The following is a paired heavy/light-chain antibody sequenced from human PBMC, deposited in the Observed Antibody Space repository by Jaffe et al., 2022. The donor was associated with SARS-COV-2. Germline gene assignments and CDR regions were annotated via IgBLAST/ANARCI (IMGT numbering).Light chain of an antibody. CDR2: GNS. Sequence: QSVLTQPPSVSGAPGQRVTISCTGSSSNIGAGYDVHWYQQFPGTAPKLLIYGNSNRPSGVPDRFSGSKSGTSASLAISGLQTEDEADYYCQSFDSSLSGCVFGGGTKVTVL. V-gene: IGLV1-40*01. CDR3: QSFDSSLSGCV. J-gene: IGLJ1*01. CDR1: SSNIGAGYD.
Heavy chain of an antibody. D-gene: IGHD6-13*01. J-gene: IGHJ6*02. V-gene: IGHV3-48*01. CDR2: ISSSGTTI. Sequence: EVQLVESGGGLVQPGGSLTLSCAASGLPFRFTFTTYSMHWVRQAPGKGLEWVSYISSSGTTIYYADSVKGRFTISRDNAKNSVFLQMNSLRAEDTAVYYCARNWGDSSDWYGEGYYNGMDVWGQGTTVTVSS. CDR1: GLPFRFTFTTYS. CDR3: ARNWGDSSDWYGEGYYNGMDV.